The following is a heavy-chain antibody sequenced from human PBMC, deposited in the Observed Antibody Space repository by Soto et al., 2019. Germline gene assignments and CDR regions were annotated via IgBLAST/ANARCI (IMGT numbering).Heavy chain of an antibody. Sequence: PSETRSLSCTVSGCSVISVGYYGRCIRQPAGKGLDWIVRIYTRGSTNYNPSLKIRVTMSVDPSKNQFSLKLSSVTDADTAVYYCARGSYLVITHYGMDVWGQGTTVTVSS. CDR3: ARGSYLVITHYGMDV. D-gene: IGHD3-22*01. V-gene: IGHV4-61*02. CDR2: IYTRGST. CDR1: GCSVISVGYY. J-gene: IGHJ6*02.